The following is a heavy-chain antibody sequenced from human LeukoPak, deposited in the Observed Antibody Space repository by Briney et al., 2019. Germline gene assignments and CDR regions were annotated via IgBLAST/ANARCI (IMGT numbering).Heavy chain of an antibody. CDR2: ISAYNGNT. V-gene: IGHV1-18*01. J-gene: IGHJ6*03. CDR1: GYTFTSYG. CDR3: ARPQPDYGDYPPFLYMDV. Sequence: ASVKDSCKASGYTFTSYGISWVRQAPGQGLEWMGWISAYNGNTNYAQKLQGRVTMTTDTSTSTAYMELRSLRSDDTAVYYCARPQPDYGDYPPFLYMDVWGKGTTVTVSS. D-gene: IGHD4-17*01.